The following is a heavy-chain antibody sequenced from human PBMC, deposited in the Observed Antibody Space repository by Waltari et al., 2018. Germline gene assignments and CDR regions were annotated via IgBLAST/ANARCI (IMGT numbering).Heavy chain of an antibody. D-gene: IGHD6-6*01. Sequence: QVQLVQSGAEVKKPGASVQVSCKASGYTFTGYYMPWVRPAPGQGLEWMGRINPNSGGTNYAQKFQGRVTMTRDTSISTAYMELSRLRSDDTAVYYCARDPEYSSSSAFDIWGQGTMVTVSS. CDR1: GYTFTGYY. CDR3: ARDPEYSSSSAFDI. V-gene: IGHV1-2*06. CDR2: INPNSGGT. J-gene: IGHJ3*02.